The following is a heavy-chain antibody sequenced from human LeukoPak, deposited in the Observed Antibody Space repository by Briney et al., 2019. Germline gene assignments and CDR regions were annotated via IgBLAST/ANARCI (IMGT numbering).Heavy chain of an antibody. CDR1: GYTFTSYA. Sequence: ASVKVSCKASGYTFTSYAMNWVRQAPGQGLEWMGWINTNTGNPTYAQGFTGRFVFSLDTSVSTAYLQISSLKAEDTAVYYCARGVQWELPPFLDYWGQGTLVTVSS. J-gene: IGHJ4*02. CDR2: INTNTGNP. V-gene: IGHV7-4-1*02. D-gene: IGHD1-26*01. CDR3: ARGVQWELPPFLDY.